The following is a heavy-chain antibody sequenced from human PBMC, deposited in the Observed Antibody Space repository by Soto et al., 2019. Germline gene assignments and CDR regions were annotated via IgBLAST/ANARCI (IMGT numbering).Heavy chain of an antibody. CDR2: INHSGST. J-gene: IGHJ5*02. D-gene: IGHD6-6*01. V-gene: IGHV4-34*01. Sequence: TSETLSLTCAVYGGSFSGYYWSWIRQPPGKGLEWIGEINHSGSTNYNPSLKSRVTISVDTSKNQFSLKLSSVTAADTAVYYCARSSIAARGGKKGGWFDPWGQGTLVTVSS. CDR3: ARSSIAARGGKKGGWFDP. CDR1: GGSFSGYY.